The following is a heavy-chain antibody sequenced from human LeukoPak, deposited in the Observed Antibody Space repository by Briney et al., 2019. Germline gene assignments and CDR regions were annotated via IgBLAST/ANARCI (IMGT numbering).Heavy chain of an antibody. CDR1: GFTFSGYG. Sequence: GGSLRPSCAASGFTFSGYGMHWVRQAPGKGLEWVAFMWHYGSDEYYADSVKGRFTISRDNSRNTLYLQMNSLRVEDTAVYYCAKYYYDSSGYYRYFDYWGQGTLVTVSS. J-gene: IGHJ4*02. CDR3: AKYYYDSSGYYRYFDY. D-gene: IGHD3-22*01. V-gene: IGHV3-30*02. CDR2: MWHYGSDE.